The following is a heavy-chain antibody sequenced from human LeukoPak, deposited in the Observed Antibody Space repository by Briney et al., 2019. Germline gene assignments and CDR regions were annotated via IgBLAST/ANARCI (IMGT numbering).Heavy chain of an antibody. Sequence: SETLSLTCTVSGGSISSYYWSWIRQPPGKGLEWIGYIYYSGSTNYNPSLKSRVTISVDTSKNQFSLKLSSVTAADTAVYYCARQIPCSGGSCYPYNWFDPWGQGTLVTVSS. J-gene: IGHJ5*02. V-gene: IGHV4-59*08. CDR1: GGSISSYY. D-gene: IGHD2-15*01. CDR3: ARQIPCSGGSCYPYNWFDP. CDR2: IYYSGST.